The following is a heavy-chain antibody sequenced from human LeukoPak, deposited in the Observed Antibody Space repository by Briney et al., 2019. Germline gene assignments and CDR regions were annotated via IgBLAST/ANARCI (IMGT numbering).Heavy chain of an antibody. CDR1: GFTFSSYS. CDR3: VKALTDDAFDI. Sequence: GGSLRLSCAASGFTFSSYSMNWVRQAPGKGLEWVSSISSSSSYIYYADSVKGRFTISRDNAKNSLYLQMNSLRAEDTAVYYCVKALTDDAFDIWGQGTMVTVSS. J-gene: IGHJ3*02. CDR2: ISSSSSYI. V-gene: IGHV3-21*01.